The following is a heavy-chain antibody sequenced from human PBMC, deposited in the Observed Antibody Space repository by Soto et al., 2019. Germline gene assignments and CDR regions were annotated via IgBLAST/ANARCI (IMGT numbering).Heavy chain of an antibody. CDR2: IYYSGST. D-gene: IGHD3-10*01. CDR3: AREIRGRGFDY. J-gene: IGHJ4*02. Sequence: PSETLSLTCTVSGGSISSGGYYWSWIRQHPGKGLEWIGYIYYSGSTYYNPSLKSRVTISVDTSKNQFSLKLSSVTAADTAVYYCAREIRGRGFDYWGQGTLVTVYS. CDR1: GGSISSGGYY. V-gene: IGHV4-31*03.